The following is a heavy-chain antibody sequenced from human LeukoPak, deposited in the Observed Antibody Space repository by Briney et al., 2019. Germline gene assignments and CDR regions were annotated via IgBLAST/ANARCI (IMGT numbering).Heavy chain of an antibody. CDR2: IHYSGNT. Sequence: TSETLSLTCTVPGASISSSSWSWIRQPPGKGLEWIGYIHYSGNTNYNPSLKSRVTISVDTTKNQFSLNLSSVTAADTAVYYCARGRGHSYGQYYFNYWGQGTLVTVSS. D-gene: IGHD5-18*01. J-gene: IGHJ4*02. CDR1: GASISSSS. V-gene: IGHV4-59*01. CDR3: ARGRGHSYGQYYFNY.